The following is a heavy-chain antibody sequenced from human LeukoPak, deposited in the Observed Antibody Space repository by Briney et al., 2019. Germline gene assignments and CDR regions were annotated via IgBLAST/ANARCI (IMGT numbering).Heavy chain of an antibody. V-gene: IGHV3-7*01. D-gene: IGHD5-18*01. Sequence: GGSLRLSCAASGFTFSTYYMSWVRQAPGTGLEWVANIKQDGSEKYYVDSVKGRFTISRDNAKDTLYLQMNSLRAEDTAVYYCARGIQLWLFDYWGQGTLVTVSS. CDR3: ARGIQLWLFDY. CDR1: GFTFSTYY. J-gene: IGHJ4*02. CDR2: IKQDGSEK.